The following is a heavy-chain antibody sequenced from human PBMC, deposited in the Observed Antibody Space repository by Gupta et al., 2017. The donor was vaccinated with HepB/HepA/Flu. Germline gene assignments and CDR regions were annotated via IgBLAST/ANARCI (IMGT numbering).Heavy chain of an antibody. D-gene: IGHD3-22*01. J-gene: IGHJ4*02. CDR3: ARLYYESSGYYWY. V-gene: IGHV4-39*01. CDR2: IYYSGST. Sequence: GLEWIGSIYYSGSTYYNPSLTNRVTISVDTSKNQFSLKLNSVTAADTAVYSCARLYYESSGYYWYWGQGTLVTVSS.